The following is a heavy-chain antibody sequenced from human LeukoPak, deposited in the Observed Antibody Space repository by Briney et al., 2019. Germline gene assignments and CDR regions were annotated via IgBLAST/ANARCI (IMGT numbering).Heavy chain of an antibody. V-gene: IGHV3-21*01. Sequence: GGYLSLYCAASGFTFSSYSMNWVRQAPGMGLEWVSSISSSSSHIYYADSVKGRFTISRANAKNSLYLQMNSLRAEDTAVYYCARGGYYGSGTYYRGHYWGQGTLVTVSS. CDR2: ISSSSSHI. CDR3: ARGGYYGSGTYYRGHY. J-gene: IGHJ4*02. CDR1: GFTFSSYS. D-gene: IGHD3-10*01.